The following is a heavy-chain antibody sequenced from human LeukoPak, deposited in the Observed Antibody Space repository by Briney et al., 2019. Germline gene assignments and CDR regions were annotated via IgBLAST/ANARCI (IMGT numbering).Heavy chain of an antibody. CDR1: GFTLRSHG. J-gene: IGHJ4*02. CDR3: ARDDDTSSHYSLFEY. V-gene: IGHV3-33*01. CDR2: FWAHGRSE. D-gene: IGHD3-22*01. Sequence: PGGSLRLSCAASGFTLRSHGMHWVRQAPGKGLEWVAVFWAHGRSEYYADSVKGRFSISRDTSRSTVYLQMNSLRAEDTAVYYCARDDDTSSHYSLFEYWGQGTRVTVSS.